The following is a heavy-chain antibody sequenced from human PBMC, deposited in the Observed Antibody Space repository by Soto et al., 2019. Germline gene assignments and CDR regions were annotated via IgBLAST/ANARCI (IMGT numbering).Heavy chain of an antibody. J-gene: IGHJ4*02. Sequence: EVQLVESGGGLVKPGGSLRLSCAASGFTFSSYSMNWVRQAPGKGLEWVSSISSSSSYIYYADSVKGRFTISRDNAKNSLYLQMNSLRAEDTAVYYCARDDSAGTARRELDYWGQGTLVTVSS. CDR1: GFTFSSYS. CDR3: ARDDSAGTARRELDY. CDR2: ISSSSSYI. V-gene: IGHV3-21*01. D-gene: IGHD1-7*01.